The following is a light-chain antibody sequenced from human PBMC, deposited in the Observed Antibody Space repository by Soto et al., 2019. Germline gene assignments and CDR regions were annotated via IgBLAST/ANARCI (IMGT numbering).Light chain of an antibody. Sequence: DIQLTQSPSFLSASVGDRVTITCRASQGISSYLAWSQQKPGKAPKVLIYAASTLQSGVPSRFSGSGSGTEFTLTISSLQPEDFATYYCQQLNIYPWTFGQGTKVEIK. CDR3: QQLNIYPWT. CDR1: QGISSY. CDR2: AAS. V-gene: IGKV1-9*01. J-gene: IGKJ1*01.